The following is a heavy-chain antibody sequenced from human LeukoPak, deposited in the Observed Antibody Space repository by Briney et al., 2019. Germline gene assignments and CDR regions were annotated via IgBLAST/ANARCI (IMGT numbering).Heavy chain of an antibody. Sequence: GGSLKLSCTASGFPFSDYSMNWVRQAPGKGLEWISYIGISSGNTKYADSVRGRFTISADNAKNSLYLQMNSLRVEDTAVYYCARDHNYAFDNWGQGTLVSVSS. CDR3: ARDHNYAFDN. J-gene: IGHJ4*02. CDR2: IGISSGNT. D-gene: IGHD1-1*01. CDR1: GFPFSDYS. V-gene: IGHV3-48*04.